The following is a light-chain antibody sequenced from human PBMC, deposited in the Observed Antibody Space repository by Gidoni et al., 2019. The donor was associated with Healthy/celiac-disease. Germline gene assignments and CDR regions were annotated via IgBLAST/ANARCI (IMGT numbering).Light chain of an antibody. Sequence: EIVMTQSPATLSVSPGARATLSCRASQSVSSNLAWYQQKPGQAPRLLIYGASTRATGIPASFSGSGSGTEFTLTISSLQSEDFAVYYCQQYNNWPPYTFGQGTKLEIK. CDR1: QSVSSN. J-gene: IGKJ2*01. CDR2: GAS. V-gene: IGKV3-15*01. CDR3: QQYNNWPPYT.